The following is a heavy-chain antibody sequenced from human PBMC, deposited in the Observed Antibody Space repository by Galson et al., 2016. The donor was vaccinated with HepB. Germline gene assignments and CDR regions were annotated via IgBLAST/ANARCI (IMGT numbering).Heavy chain of an antibody. CDR2: ISGSGGST. J-gene: IGHJ3*02. V-gene: IGHV3-23*01. CDR1: GFIFSSYA. D-gene: IGHD3-3*01. CDR3: AKDGEARIAFDI. Sequence: SLRLSCAASGFIFSSYAMSWVRQAPGKGLEWVSVISGSGGSTNYTDSVKGRFTISRDNTKNTLYLQMSRLRAEDTAEYYCAKDGEARIAFDIWGQGTMVTVSS.